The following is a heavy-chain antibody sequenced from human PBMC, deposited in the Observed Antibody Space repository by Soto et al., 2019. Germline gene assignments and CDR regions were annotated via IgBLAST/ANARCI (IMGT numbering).Heavy chain of an antibody. CDR3: AKDARLARWLENAEYFQH. Sequence: KPGGSLRLSCSASGFSFGDYYMSWIRHTPGRGLEWLSYITTSSAYTNYADSVKGRFTISRDNSKNTLYLQMNSLRAEDTAVYYCAKDARLARWLENAEYFQHWGQGTLVTVS. V-gene: IGHV3-11*06. J-gene: IGHJ1*01. CDR1: GFSFGDYY. CDR2: ITTSSAYT. D-gene: IGHD2-15*01.